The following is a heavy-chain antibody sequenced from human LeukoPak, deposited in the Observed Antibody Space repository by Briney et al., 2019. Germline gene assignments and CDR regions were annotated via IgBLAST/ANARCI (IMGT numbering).Heavy chain of an antibody. CDR2: IRSSGNTI. D-gene: IGHD1-26*01. J-gene: IGHJ4*02. V-gene: IGHV3-48*02. CDR3: ARYGSYPEAFDY. Sequence: GGSLRLSCAAFGFTFSSYNMNWVRQAPGKGLEWVSYIRSSGNTIYYADSVKGRFTISRDNAKNSVYLQMNSLRDEDTAVYYCARYGSYPEAFDYWGQGTLVTVSS. CDR1: GFTFSSYN.